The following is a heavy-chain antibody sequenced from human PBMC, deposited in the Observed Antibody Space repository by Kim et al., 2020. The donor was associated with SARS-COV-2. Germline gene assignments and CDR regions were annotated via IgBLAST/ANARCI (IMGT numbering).Heavy chain of an antibody. CDR3: ARDQVDGYWS. D-gene: IGHD5-18*01. Sequence: GGSLRLSCAASGFSVRSFYMSWVRQAPGEGLEWLSAIYVDDNTHYADSVRGRFTISRDNSENIVYLQLNTLRVEDTAVYYCARDQVDGYWSWGQGTLVTVSS. V-gene: IGHV3-66*01. CDR1: GFSVRSFY. CDR2: IYVDDNT. J-gene: IGHJ4*02.